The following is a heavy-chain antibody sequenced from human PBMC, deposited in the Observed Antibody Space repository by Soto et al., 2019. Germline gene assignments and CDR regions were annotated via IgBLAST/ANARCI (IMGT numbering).Heavy chain of an antibody. D-gene: IGHD6-13*01. CDR3: ARDLGIAAAGHTYNWFDP. CDR1: GFTVSSNY. V-gene: IGHV3-66*01. J-gene: IGHJ5*02. CDR2: IYSGGST. Sequence: GGSLRLSCAASGFTVSSNYMSWVRQAPGKGLEWVSVIYSGGSTYYADSVKGRFTISRDNSKNTLYLQMNSLRAEDTAVYYCARDLGIAAAGHTYNWFDPWGQGTLVTVSS.